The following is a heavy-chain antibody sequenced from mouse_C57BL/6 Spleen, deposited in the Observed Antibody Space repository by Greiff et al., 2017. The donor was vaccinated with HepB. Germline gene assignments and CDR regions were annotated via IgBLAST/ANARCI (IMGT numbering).Heavy chain of an antibody. CDR1: GYTFTSYW. D-gene: IGHD2-10*02. V-gene: IGHV1-53*01. CDR2: INPSNGGT. Sequence: QVQLQQPGTELVKPGASVKLSCKASGYTFTSYWMHWVKQRPGEGLEWIGNINPSNGGTNYNEKFKRKATLTVDKSSSTAYMQLSSLTSEDSAVYYCARSRGYGNPHFDDWGQGTTLTVSS. CDR3: ARSRGYGNPHFDD. J-gene: IGHJ2*01.